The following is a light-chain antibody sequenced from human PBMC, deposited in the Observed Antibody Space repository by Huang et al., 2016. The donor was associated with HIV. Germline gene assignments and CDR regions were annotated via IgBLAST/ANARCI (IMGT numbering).Light chain of an antibody. CDR1: QSLVHSEGNTY. CDR2: KVS. CDR3: MQGTHWPRT. Sequence: DVVMTQSPLSLPVTLGQPSSISCRSSQSLVHSEGNTYLNWFHQRPGQSPRRLSYKVSNRDSGVPDRFSVSGSGTDFTLKISRVEAEDVGVYYCMQGTHWPRTFGQGTKVEIK. J-gene: IGKJ1*01. V-gene: IGKV2-30*02.